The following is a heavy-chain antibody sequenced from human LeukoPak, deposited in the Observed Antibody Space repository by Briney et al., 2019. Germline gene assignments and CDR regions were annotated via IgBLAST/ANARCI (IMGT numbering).Heavy chain of an antibody. J-gene: IGHJ6*03. Sequence: ASVKVSCKASGYTFTSFVISWVRQAPGQGLEWMGWINPNSGGTNYAQRFQGRVTMTRDTYISTAYMELSRMKSGDTAVYYCARDGIAAAGISGAYYMDVWGKGTTVTISS. V-gene: IGHV1-2*02. D-gene: IGHD6-13*01. CDR1: GYTFTSFV. CDR3: ARDGIAAAGISGAYYMDV. CDR2: INPNSGGT.